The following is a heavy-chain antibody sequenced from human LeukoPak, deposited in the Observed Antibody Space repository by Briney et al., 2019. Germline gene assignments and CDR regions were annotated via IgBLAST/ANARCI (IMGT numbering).Heavy chain of an antibody. CDR2: IIPIFGTG. CDR3: ARVRDIVVVPAAIDNWFDP. CDR1: GGTFSSYA. V-gene: IGHV1-69*13. Sequence: ASVKVSCKASGGTFSSYAISWVRQAPGQGLEWMGGIIPIFGTGNYAQKFQGRVTITADESTSTAYMELSSLRSEDTAVYYCARVRDIVVVPAAIDNWFDPWGQGTLVTVSS. J-gene: IGHJ5*02. D-gene: IGHD2-2*02.